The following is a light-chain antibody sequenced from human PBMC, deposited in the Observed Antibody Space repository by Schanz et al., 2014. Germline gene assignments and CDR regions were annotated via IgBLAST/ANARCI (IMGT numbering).Light chain of an antibody. CDR1: QSVSSF. Sequence: PGERATLSCRASQSVSSFLAWYQQKPGQTPRLLIYGASTRATGIPVRFSGSGSGTDFTLTISSLQSEDFAVYYCQQYNNWPQTFGQGTKVELK. CDR2: GAS. J-gene: IGKJ1*01. V-gene: IGKV3-15*01. CDR3: QQYNNWPQT.